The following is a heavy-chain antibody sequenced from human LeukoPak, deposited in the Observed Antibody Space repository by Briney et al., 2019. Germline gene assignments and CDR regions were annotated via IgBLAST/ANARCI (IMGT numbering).Heavy chain of an antibody. Sequence: SVKVSCKASGGTFSSYAISWVRQAPGQGLEWMGGIIPIFGTANYAQKFQGRVTITTDESTSTAYMELSSLRSEDTAVYYCARGEPGPTIFGVDYYFYMDAWGKGTTVTVSS. V-gene: IGHV1-69*05. CDR3: ARGEPGPTIFGVDYYFYMDA. CDR2: IIPIFGTA. J-gene: IGHJ6*03. CDR1: GGTFSSYA. D-gene: IGHD3-3*01.